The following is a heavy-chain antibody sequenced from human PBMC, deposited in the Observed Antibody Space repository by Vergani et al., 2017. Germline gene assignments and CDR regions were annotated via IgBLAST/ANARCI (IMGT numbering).Heavy chain of an antibody. D-gene: IGHD2-2*02. CDR1: GGTFSSYA. J-gene: IGHJ4*02. V-gene: IGHV1-69*12. CDR2: IIPIFGTA. CDR3: ARSWGYCSSTSCYKYYFDY. Sequence: QVQLVQSGAEVKKPGSSVKVSCKASGGTFSSYAISWVRQAPGQGLEWMGGIIPIFGTANYAQKFQGRVTITADESTSTAYMELSSLRSEDTAVYYCARSWGYCSSTSCYKYYFDYWGQGTLVTVSS.